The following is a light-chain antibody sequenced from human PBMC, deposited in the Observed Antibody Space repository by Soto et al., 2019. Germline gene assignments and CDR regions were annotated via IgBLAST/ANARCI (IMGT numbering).Light chain of an antibody. CDR2: AAS. V-gene: IGKV1-39*01. Sequence: QMTQSPSSLSASVGDRVTITCQASQDIDKFLNWYQQKPGKAPKLLIYAASSLASGVPSRFSGSGSGTDFTLTISSLQPEDFATYYCQQSYIAPRAFGQGTKGDIK. J-gene: IGKJ1*01. CDR1: QDIDKF. CDR3: QQSYIAPRA.